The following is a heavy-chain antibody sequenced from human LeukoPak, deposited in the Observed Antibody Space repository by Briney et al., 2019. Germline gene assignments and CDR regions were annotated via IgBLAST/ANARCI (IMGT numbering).Heavy chain of an antibody. CDR2: ISYDGSNK. V-gene: IGHV3-30*18. Sequence: GGSLRLSCAASGLTFSSYGMHWVRQAPGKGLEWVAVISYDGSNKYYADSVKGRFTISRDNSKNTLYLQMNSLRAEDTAVYYCAKDRSIAAGDDAFDIWGQGTMVTVSS. D-gene: IGHD6-13*01. CDR3: AKDRSIAAGDDAFDI. CDR1: GLTFSSYG. J-gene: IGHJ3*02.